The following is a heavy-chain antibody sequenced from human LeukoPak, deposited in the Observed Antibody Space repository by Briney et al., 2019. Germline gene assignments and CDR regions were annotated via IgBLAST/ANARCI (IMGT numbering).Heavy chain of an antibody. Sequence: GGSLRLSCAASKFTFSHYGMHRVRQAPGKGLRWVAVIWSDGSNHYYADSVKGRFSISRDNSNNMVYLQMNSLRVDDTGVYYCARDAQRGFDYSNSLAYWGQGVLVTVSS. D-gene: IGHD4-11*01. CDR2: IWSDGSNH. CDR3: ARDAQRGFDYSNSLAY. V-gene: IGHV3-33*01. J-gene: IGHJ4*02. CDR1: KFTFSHYG.